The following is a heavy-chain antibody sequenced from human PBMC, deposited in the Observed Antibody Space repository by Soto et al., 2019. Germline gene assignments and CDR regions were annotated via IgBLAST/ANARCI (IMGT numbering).Heavy chain of an antibody. V-gene: IGHV1-69*13. CDR2: IIPIFGTA. CDR3: APHLIAARPPGAEGDY. CDR1: GGTFSSYA. Sequence: SVKVSCKASGGTFSSYAISWVRQAPGQGLEWMGGIIPIFGTANYAQKFQGRVTITADESTSTAYMELSSLRSEDTAVYYCAPHLIAARPPGAEGDYWGQGTLVIVSS. J-gene: IGHJ4*02. D-gene: IGHD6-6*01.